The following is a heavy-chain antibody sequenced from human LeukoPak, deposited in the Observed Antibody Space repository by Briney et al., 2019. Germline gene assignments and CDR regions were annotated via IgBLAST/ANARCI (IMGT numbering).Heavy chain of an antibody. Sequence: GGSLRPSCAASGFTFSSYAMSWVRQAPGKGLEWVSAISGSGGSTYYADSVKGRFTISRDNSKNTLYLQMNSLRAEDTAVYYCAKDRRVIVVVPAASDYWGQGTLVTVSS. V-gene: IGHV3-23*01. CDR2: ISGSGGST. J-gene: IGHJ4*02. CDR1: GFTFSSYA. D-gene: IGHD2-2*01. CDR3: AKDRRVIVVVPAASDY.